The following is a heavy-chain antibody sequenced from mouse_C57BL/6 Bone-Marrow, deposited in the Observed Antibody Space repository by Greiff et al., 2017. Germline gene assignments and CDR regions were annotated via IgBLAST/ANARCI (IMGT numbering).Heavy chain of an antibody. J-gene: IGHJ4*01. V-gene: IGHV1-76*01. CDR3: ARGLTGTFYYAMDY. D-gene: IGHD4-1*01. CDR1: GYTFTDYY. CDR2: IYPGSGNT. Sequence: QVQLQQSGAELVRPGASVKLSCKASGYTFTDYYINWVKQRPGQGLEWIARIYPGSGNTYYNEKFKGKATLTAEKSSSTAYMQLSSLTSEDSAVYFCARGLTGTFYYAMDYWGQGTSVTVSS.